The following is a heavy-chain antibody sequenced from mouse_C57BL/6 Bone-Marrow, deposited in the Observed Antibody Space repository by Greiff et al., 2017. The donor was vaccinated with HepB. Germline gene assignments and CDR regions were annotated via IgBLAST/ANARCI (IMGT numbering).Heavy chain of an antibody. CDR2: INPYNGGT. CDR1: GYTFTDYY. CDR3: AREAGTGSFAY. D-gene: IGHD4-1*01. V-gene: IGHV1-19*01. Sequence: EVQLVESGPVLVKPGASVKMSCKASGYTFTDYYMNWVKQSHGKSLEWIGVINPYNGGTSYNQKFKGKATLTVDKSSSTAYMELNSLTSEDSAVYYCAREAGTGSFAYWGQGTLVTVSA. J-gene: IGHJ3*01.